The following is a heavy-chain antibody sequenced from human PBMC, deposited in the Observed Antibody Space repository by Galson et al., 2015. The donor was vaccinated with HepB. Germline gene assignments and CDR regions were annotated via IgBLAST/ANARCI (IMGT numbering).Heavy chain of an antibody. V-gene: IGHV3-7*03. J-gene: IGHJ4*02. Sequence: SLRLSCAASGFTFSSYWMSWVRQAPGKGLEWVANIKQDGSEKYYVDSVKGRFTISRDNAKNSLYLQMNSLRAEDTAVYYYARDGIVGAHDFDYWGQGTLVTVSS. CDR3: ARDGIVGAHDFDY. CDR2: IKQDGSEK. CDR1: GFTFSSYW. D-gene: IGHD1-26*01.